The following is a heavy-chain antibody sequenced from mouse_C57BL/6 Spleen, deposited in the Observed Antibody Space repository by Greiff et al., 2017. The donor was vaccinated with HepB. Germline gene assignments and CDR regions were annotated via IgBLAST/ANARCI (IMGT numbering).Heavy chain of an antibody. J-gene: IGHJ2*01. CDR1: GYTFTDYE. D-gene: IGHD2-4*01. CDR3: ARPTMITTGYFDY. V-gene: IGHV1-15*01. Sequence: QVQLQQSGAELVRPGASVTLSCKASGYTFTDYEMHWVKQTPVHGLEWIGAIDPETGGTAYNQKFKGKAILTADKSSSTAYLQLSSLTSEDTAVYYCARPTMITTGYFDYWGQGTTLTVSS. CDR2: IDPETGGT.